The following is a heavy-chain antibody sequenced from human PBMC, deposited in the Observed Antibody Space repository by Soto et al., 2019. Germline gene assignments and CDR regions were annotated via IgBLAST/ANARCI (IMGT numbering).Heavy chain of an antibody. CDR3: ARDSVGAGLLDY. Sequence: QVQLVESGGGVVQPGRSLRLSCAASGFTFSSYGVHWVRQAPGKGLEWVAVIWYDGSNKYYADSVKGRFTISRDNSKNTLYLQMNSLRAEDTAVYYCARDSVGAGLLDYWGQGTLVTVSS. D-gene: IGHD1-26*01. J-gene: IGHJ4*02. CDR1: GFTFSSYG. CDR2: IWYDGSNK. V-gene: IGHV3-33*01.